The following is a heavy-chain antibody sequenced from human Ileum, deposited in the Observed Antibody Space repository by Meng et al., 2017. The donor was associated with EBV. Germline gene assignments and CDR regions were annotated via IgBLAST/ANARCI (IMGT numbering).Heavy chain of an antibody. CDR3: ARGAYTSAWF. Sequence: QVQLQQQGPGLVQPSQTLSPTCAISGDSVSSNSAAWHWIRQSPSRGLEWLGRTYYRSKWYYDYAVSVKSRMTINPDTSKNQSSLQLNSVTPEDTAVYYCARGAYTSAWFWGQGTLVTVSS. CDR2: TYYRSKWYY. J-gene: IGHJ1*01. V-gene: IGHV6-1*01. D-gene: IGHD6-13*01. CDR1: GDSVSSNSAA.